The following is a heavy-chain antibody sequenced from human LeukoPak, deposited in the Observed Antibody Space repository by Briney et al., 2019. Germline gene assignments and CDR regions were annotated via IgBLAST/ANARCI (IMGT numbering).Heavy chain of an antibody. V-gene: IGHV3-23*01. CDR3: AKGPLQVVAAVGYYYYYYMDV. CDR1: GFIFSSHG. J-gene: IGHJ6*03. D-gene: IGHD2-15*01. Sequence: PGGSLRLSCAASGFIFSSHGMNWVRQAPGKGLEWVSGVSPSGDITYYADSVKGRFTISRDNSKNTLYLQMNSLRAEDTAVYYCAKGPLQVVAAVGYYYYYYMDVWGKGTTVTISS. CDR2: VSPSGDIT.